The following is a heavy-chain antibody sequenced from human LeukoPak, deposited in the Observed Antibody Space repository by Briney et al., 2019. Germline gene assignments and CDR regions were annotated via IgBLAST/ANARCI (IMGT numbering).Heavy chain of an antibody. J-gene: IGHJ3*02. CDR1: GFSVSSYG. V-gene: IGHV3-30*18. Sequence: AGGSLRLSCAASGFSVSSYGMHWVRQAPGKGLEWVAVISYEGSNEYYADSVKGRLTISRDDSKNTLHLQMNSLRAEDTAVYYCAKDRNYYGSGSYYLDIWGQGTMVTVSS. D-gene: IGHD3-10*01. CDR3: AKDRNYYGSGSYYLDI. CDR2: ISYEGSNE.